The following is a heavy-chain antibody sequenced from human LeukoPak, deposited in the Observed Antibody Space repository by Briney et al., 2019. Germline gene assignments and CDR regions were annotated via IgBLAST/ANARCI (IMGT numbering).Heavy chain of an antibody. CDR3: AKWKYSNSGIDDY. CDR1: GGSFSGYY. J-gene: IGHJ4*02. V-gene: IGHV3-23*01. D-gene: IGHD6-6*01. Sequence: ASETLSLTCAVYGGSFSGYYWSWIRQPPGKGLEWVSVISGSGDNTYYADSVKGRFTISRDNSKNMLYLQMNSLRAEDTAVYYCAKWKYSNSGIDDYWGQGTLVTVSS. CDR2: ISGSGDNT.